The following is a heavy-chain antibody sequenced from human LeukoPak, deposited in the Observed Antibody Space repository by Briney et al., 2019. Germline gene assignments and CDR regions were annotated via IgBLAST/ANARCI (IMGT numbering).Heavy chain of an antibody. Sequence: SETLSLTCTVSGGSMRSYYWSWIRQPPGKGLEWIGYIYYSGSTNYNPSLKSRVTISVDTSKNQFSLKLSSVTAADTAVYYCARDRYSYGYPDYWGQGTLVTVSS. CDR1: GGSMRSYY. V-gene: IGHV4-59*01. J-gene: IGHJ4*02. CDR2: IYYSGST. CDR3: ARDRYSYGYPDY. D-gene: IGHD5-18*01.